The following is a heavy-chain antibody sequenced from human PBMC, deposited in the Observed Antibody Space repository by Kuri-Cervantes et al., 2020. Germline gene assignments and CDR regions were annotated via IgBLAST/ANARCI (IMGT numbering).Heavy chain of an antibody. Sequence: GGSLRLSCAASGFTFSSYAMSWVRQAPGKGLEWVSAISGSGGSTYYADSVKGRFTISRDNSKNTLYLQMNSLRAEDTAVYYCTRSSFGVGDRDYYYYYYMDVWGKGTTVTVS. CDR2: ISGSGGST. V-gene: IGHV3-23*01. CDR1: GFTFSSYA. J-gene: IGHJ6*03. CDR3: TRSSFGVGDRDYYYYYYMDV. D-gene: IGHD3-3*01.